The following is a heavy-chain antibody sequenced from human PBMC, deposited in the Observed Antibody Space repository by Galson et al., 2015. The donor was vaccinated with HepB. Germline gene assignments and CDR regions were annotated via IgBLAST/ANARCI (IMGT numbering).Heavy chain of an antibody. J-gene: IGHJ6*03. D-gene: IGHD3-3*01. V-gene: IGHV3-23*01. CDR3: AKGSATWNGYYNHYYMDV. CDR1: GITFSSNA. Sequence: SLRLSCAASGITFSSNAMSWVRQAPGKGLEWVSAIRGSGGRTYYVDSVKGRFTISRDNSKNTLYLQMNSLRAEDTAVYYCAKGSATWNGYYNHYYMDVGGKGTTVTVSS. CDR2: IRGSGGRT.